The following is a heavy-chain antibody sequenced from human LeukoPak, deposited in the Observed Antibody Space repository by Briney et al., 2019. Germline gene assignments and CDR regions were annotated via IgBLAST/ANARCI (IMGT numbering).Heavy chain of an antibody. CDR1: GFIVSRNY. CDR2: IYDGNT. CDR3: AGFVRGLPH. V-gene: IGHV3-53*01. D-gene: IGHD3-10*01. J-gene: IGHJ4*02. Sequence: GGSLRLSCAASGFIVSRNYMSWVRQAPGKGLEWVSVIYDGNTYYADSVKGRFTISRDNSKNTLYLQMNSLRTEDTAIYYCAGFVRGLPHWGQGALVTVSS.